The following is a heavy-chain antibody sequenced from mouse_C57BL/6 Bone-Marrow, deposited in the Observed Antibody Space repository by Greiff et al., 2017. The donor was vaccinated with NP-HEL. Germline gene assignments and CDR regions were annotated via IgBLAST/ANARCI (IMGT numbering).Heavy chain of an antibody. CDR2: INPNNGGT. CDR3: ARKVPITTFFDY. Sequence: EVQLQQSGPELVKPGASVKIPCKASGYTFTDYNMDWVKQSHGKSLEWIGDINPNNGGTIYNQKFKGKATLTVDKSSSTAYMELRSLTSEDTAVYYCARKVPITTFFDYWGQGTTLTVSS. J-gene: IGHJ2*01. V-gene: IGHV1-18*01. D-gene: IGHD1-1*01. CDR1: GYTFTDYN.